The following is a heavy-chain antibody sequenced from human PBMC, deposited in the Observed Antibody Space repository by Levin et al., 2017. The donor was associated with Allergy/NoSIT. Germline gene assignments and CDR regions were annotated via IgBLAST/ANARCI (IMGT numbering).Heavy chain of an antibody. CDR1: RYIFSDYF. D-gene: IGHD3-22*01. CDR3: ARDLYNDNSVFGY. J-gene: IGHJ4*02. Sequence: ASVKVSCKASRYIFSDYFIHWVRQAPGQGLEWMGWINPHSGDTKYAQEFQGRVTMTRDTSISTAYMELTRLTSDDTAVYYCARDLYNDNSVFGYWGQGTLVNVFS. CDR2: INPHSGDT. V-gene: IGHV1-2*02.